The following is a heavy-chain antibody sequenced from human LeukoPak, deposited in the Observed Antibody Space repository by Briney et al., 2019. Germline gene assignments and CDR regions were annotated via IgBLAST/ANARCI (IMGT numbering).Heavy chain of an antibody. CDR2: MNPNSGNT. Sequence: ASVKVSCKASVYTFTSYDINGVRQATGQRLEWMGWMNPNSGNTGYAQKFQGRVTMTRNTSISTAYMELSSLRSENTAVYYCATIVYSYYMDIWGKGTTGTASS. CDR1: VYTFTSYD. V-gene: IGHV1-8*01. J-gene: IGHJ6*03. D-gene: IGHD1-26*01. CDR3: ATIVYSYYMDI.